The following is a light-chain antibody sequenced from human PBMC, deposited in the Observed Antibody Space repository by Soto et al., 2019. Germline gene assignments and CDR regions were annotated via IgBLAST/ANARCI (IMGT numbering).Light chain of an antibody. CDR3: QQYGISPST. CDR1: QSVYSTY. CDR2: GSS. V-gene: IGKV3-20*01. J-gene: IGKJ1*01. Sequence: EMVLTQSPGTLSLSPGDTATLSCRASQSVYSTYLAWYQHKVGQAPRLLIYGSSTRATGIPDRFSGSGAGTDFTLTIRRLEPEDFAVYSCQQYGISPSTFGQGTKVEVK.